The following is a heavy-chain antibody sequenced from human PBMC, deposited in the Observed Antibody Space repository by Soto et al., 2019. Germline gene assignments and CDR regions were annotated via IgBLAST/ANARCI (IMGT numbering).Heavy chain of an antibody. J-gene: IGHJ4*02. D-gene: IGHD5-12*01. CDR2: ISGSGGST. CDR1: GFTFSSYA. CDR3: EKSGAGYIGATTQIDY. Sequence: ELQLLEAGGGLVQPGGSLRLSCAASGFTFSSYAMSWVRQAPGKGLEWVSAISGSGGSTYYADSVKGRFPISKDNSKNTLYLQMNSLRAEDTAVYYCEKSGAGYIGATTQIDYRGQGTLVTVSS. V-gene: IGHV3-23*01.